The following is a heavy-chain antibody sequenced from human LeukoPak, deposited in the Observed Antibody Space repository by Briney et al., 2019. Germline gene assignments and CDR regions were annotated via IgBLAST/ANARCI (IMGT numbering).Heavy chain of an antibody. CDR1: GGSISSGGYS. CDR2: IYHSGST. D-gene: IGHD5-24*01. CDR3: ARFDRDGYNLDY. J-gene: IGHJ4*02. V-gene: IGHV4-30-2*01. Sequence: SETLSLTCAVSGGSISSGGYSWSWIRQPPGKGLEWIGYIYHSGSTYYNPSLKSRVTISVGRSKNQFSLKLSSVTAADTAVYYCARFDRDGYNLDYWGQGTLVTVSS.